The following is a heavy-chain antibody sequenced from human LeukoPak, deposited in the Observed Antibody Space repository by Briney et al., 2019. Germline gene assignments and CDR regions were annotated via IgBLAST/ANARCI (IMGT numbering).Heavy chain of an antibody. CDR3: ARRLPYSSSWYSSLDY. Sequence: GGSLRLSCAASGFTFSSYWMSWVRQAPGKGLEWVGYINEDGSEKYYVDSAKGRFTISRDNAKNSLYLQMNSLRAEDTAVYYCARRLPYSSSWYSSLDYWGQGTLVTVSS. CDR1: GFTFSSYW. CDR2: INEDGSEK. V-gene: IGHV3-7*03. D-gene: IGHD6-13*01. J-gene: IGHJ4*02.